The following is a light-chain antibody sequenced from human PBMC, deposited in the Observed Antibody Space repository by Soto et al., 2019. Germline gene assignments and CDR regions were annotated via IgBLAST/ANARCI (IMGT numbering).Light chain of an antibody. J-gene: IGLJ1*01. Sequence: QSVLTQPPSVSGAPGQRVTISCTGSSSNIGAGYDVHWYQQLPGTAPKLLIYGNSNRPSGVPDRFSGSKSGTSASLAITGLQAEDEADYYCGSYTSTYVRIFGTGTKVTV. CDR2: GNS. CDR1: SSNIGAGYD. V-gene: IGLV1-40*01. CDR3: GSYTSTYVRI.